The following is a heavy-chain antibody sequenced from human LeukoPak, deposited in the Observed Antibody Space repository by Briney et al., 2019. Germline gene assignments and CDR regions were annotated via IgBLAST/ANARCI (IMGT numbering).Heavy chain of an antibody. V-gene: IGHV3-9*03. Sequence: QPGGSLRLSCAASGFTFDDYAMHWVRQAPGKGLEWVSGISWNSGSIGYADSVKGRFTISRDNAKNSLYLQMNSLRAEDMALYYCAKGDCGGDCPLDYWGQGTLVTVSS. CDR1: GFTFDDYA. CDR2: ISWNSGSI. D-gene: IGHD2-21*02. J-gene: IGHJ4*02. CDR3: AKGDCGGDCPLDY.